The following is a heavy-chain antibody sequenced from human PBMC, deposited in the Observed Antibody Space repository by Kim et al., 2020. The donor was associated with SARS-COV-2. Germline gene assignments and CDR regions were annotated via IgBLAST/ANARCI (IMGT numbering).Heavy chain of an antibody. J-gene: IGHJ4*02. Sequence: GGSLRLSCAASGLIFSNYGMNWVRQVPGKGLEWVALIWYDGRNTYYADSVKGRFTISRDNSKNTVYILMDSLRAEDTAVYYCASFEYSTSSGRGYWGQGT. D-gene: IGHD6-6*01. CDR1: GLIFSNYG. V-gene: IGHV3-33*01. CDR3: ASFEYSTSSGRGY. CDR2: IWYDGRNT.